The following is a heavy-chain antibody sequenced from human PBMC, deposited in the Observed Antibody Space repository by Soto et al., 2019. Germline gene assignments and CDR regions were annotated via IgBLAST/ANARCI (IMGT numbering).Heavy chain of an antibody. J-gene: IGHJ6*03. Sequence: SETLSLTCTVSGGSISSYYWSWIRQPPGKGLEWIGYIYYSGSTNCNPSLKSRVTISVDTSKNQFSLKLSAVTAADTAVYYCARGGGGWSSDYYYIDVWDKGTTVTFSS. V-gene: IGHV4-59*01. CDR2: IYYSGST. D-gene: IGHD6-19*01. CDR1: GGSISSYY. CDR3: ARGGGGWSSDYYYIDV.